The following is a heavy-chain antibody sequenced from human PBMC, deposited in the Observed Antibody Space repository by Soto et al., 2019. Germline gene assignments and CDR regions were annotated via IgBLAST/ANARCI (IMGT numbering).Heavy chain of an antibody. CDR3: ARHVYYFDY. D-gene: IGHD3-16*01. V-gene: IGHV4-34*01. CDR1: GGSFSGDY. CDR2: INHSGST. Sequence: SETLSLTCAVYGGSFSGDYWSWIRQPPGKGLEWIGEINHSGSTNYNPSLKSRVTISVDTSKNQFSLKLSSVTAADTAVYYCARHVYYFDYWGQGTLVTVSS. J-gene: IGHJ4*02.